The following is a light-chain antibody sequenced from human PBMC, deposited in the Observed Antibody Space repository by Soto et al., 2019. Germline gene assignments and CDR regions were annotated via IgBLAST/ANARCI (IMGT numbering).Light chain of an antibody. CDR1: QSVSSN. CDR2: GAS. J-gene: IGKJ2*01. CDR3: QQYNNWPRT. V-gene: IGKV3-15*01. Sequence: EIVMTQSPATLSVSPGERATLSCRASQSVSSNLAWYQQKPGQAPRLLIYGASTRATGIPARFSGSGSGTEFTLTISSLQSEYFAVDYCQQYNNWPRTFGQGTKLEIK.